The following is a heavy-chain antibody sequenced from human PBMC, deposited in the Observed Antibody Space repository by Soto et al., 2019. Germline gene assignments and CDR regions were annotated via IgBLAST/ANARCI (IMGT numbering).Heavy chain of an antibody. Sequence: QEQLVESGGGVVQPGRSLGLSCEASGFSFTNYGMHWVRQAPGKGLEWVAVIYYDGSKKYYADSVKGRFTISRDNSKNTWWLQMWTLRDEDTAVYYCARDIRSTYFGLWGQGTLVTVSS. CDR2: IYYDGSKK. V-gene: IGHV3-30*19. D-gene: IGHD2-21*01. CDR3: ARDIRSTYFGL. J-gene: IGHJ4*02. CDR1: GFSFTNYG.